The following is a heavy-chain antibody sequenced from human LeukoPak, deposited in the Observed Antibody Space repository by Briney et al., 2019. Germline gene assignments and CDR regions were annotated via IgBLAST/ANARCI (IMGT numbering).Heavy chain of an antibody. CDR2: ISGSGGST. CDR1: GFTFSSYA. V-gene: IGHV3-23*01. CDR3: AKDSFQWLLTLDY. Sequence: GGSLRLSCAASGFTFSSYAMSWVRQAPGKGLDWVSAISGSGGSTYYADSVKGRFTISRDNSKNTLYLQMNSLRAEDTAVYYCAKDSFQWLLTLDYWGQGTLVTVSS. J-gene: IGHJ4*02. D-gene: IGHD6-19*01.